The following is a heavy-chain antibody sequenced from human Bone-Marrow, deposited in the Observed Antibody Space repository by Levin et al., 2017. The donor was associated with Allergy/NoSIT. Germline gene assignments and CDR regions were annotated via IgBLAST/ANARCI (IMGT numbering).Heavy chain of an antibody. D-gene: IGHD5-12*01. CDR1: GFSFSSYE. Sequence: PGGSLRLSCATSGFSFSSYEINWVRQAPGKGLEWIAYSSSNGRTLYYADSVKGRFTISRDSAKNSLYLQMNSLRVEDTAVYYCARMVATIGPLDYWGQGTLVTVSS. CDR2: SSSNGRTL. CDR3: ARMVATIGPLDY. J-gene: IGHJ4*02. V-gene: IGHV3-48*03.